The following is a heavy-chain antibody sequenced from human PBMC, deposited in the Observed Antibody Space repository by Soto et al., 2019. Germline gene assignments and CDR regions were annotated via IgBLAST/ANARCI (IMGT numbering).Heavy chain of an antibody. CDR2: MYHSGNT. CDR1: EFSLPRAVDS. CDR3: ASSKYDVVAGSVWFDP. J-gene: IGHJ5*02. V-gene: IGHV4-30-2*01. D-gene: IGHD2-21*01. Sequence: TRSLPSAFSEFSLPRAVDSWVWLQQPPGQGLEWIGYMYHSGNTYYNPSLKGRVTISLDHSRNQFSLRLNSVTAADTAVYFCASSKYDVVAGSVWFDPWGQGNLVNASA.